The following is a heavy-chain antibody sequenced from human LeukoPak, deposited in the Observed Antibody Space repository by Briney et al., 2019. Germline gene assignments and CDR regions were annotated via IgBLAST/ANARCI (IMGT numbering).Heavy chain of an antibody. J-gene: IGHJ4*02. D-gene: IGHD4-17*01. Sequence: ASVKVSCKASGYTFTGYYMHWVRQAPGQGLEWMGWINPNSGGTNYAQTFQGRVTMTRDTSISTAYMELSRLRSDDTAVYYCARANTVTTAFDYWGQGTLVTVSS. CDR2: INPNSGGT. V-gene: IGHV1-2*02. CDR3: ARANTVTTAFDY. CDR1: GYTFTGYY.